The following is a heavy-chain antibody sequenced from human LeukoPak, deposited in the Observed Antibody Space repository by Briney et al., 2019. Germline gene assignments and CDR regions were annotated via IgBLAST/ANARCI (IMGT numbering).Heavy chain of an antibody. V-gene: IGHV3-30*02. CDR1: GFTFSSYG. CDR3: AKDRGGYSYGSFDY. D-gene: IGHD5-18*01. Sequence: QPGGSLRLSCATSGFTFSSYGMHWVRQAPGKGLEWVAFIRYDGHNKYYADSVKGRFTISRDNSKNTLYLQMNSLRAEDMAVYYCAKDRGGYSYGSFDYWGQGTLVTVSS. CDR2: IRYDGHNK. J-gene: IGHJ4*02.